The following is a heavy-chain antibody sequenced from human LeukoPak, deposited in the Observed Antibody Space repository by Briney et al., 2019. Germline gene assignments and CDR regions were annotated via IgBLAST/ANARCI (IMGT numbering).Heavy chain of an antibody. CDR1: GGSISSYY. D-gene: IGHD1-7*01. V-gene: IGHV4-59*01. J-gene: IGHJ5*02. CDR3: ARILPATTDNWFDP. CDR2: IYYSGST. Sequence: SETLSLTCTVSGGSISSYYWSWIRQPPGKGLEWIGYIYYSGSTNYHPSLKSRVTISVDTSTNQFSLKLSSVTAADTAVYYCARILPATTDNWFDPWGQGTLVTVSS.